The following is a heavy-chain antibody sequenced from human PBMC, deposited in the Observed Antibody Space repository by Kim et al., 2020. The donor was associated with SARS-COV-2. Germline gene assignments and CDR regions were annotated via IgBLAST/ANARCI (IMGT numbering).Heavy chain of an antibody. CDR3: ARGGYCSGGSCERRLFDP. D-gene: IGHD2-15*01. Sequence: KSRVTISVDTSKNQFSLELSSVTAADTAVYYCARGGYCSGGSCERRLFDPWGQGTLVTVSS. J-gene: IGHJ5*02. V-gene: IGHV4-31*02.